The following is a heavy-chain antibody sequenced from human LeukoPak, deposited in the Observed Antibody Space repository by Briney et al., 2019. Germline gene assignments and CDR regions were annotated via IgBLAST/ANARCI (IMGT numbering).Heavy chain of an antibody. CDR3: ARGQKSYGDHDY. CDR1: GFTFSSYG. D-gene: IGHD4-17*01. Sequence: GGSLRLSCAASGFTFSSYGMHWVRQAPGKGLEWVAFIRYDGSNKYYADSVKGRFTISRDNSKNTLYLQMNSLRSEDTAVYYCARGQKSYGDHDYWGQGTLVTVSS. J-gene: IGHJ4*02. CDR2: IRYDGSNK. V-gene: IGHV3-30*02.